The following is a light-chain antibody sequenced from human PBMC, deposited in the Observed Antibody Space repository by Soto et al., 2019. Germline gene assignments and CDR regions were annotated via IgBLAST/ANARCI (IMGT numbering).Light chain of an antibody. CDR2: DVS. CDR3: TSYTGSSTLGV. CDR1: SSDVGAYNF. V-gene: IGLV2-14*03. Sequence: QSALTQPASVSGSPGQSITISCTGTSSDVGAYNFVSWYQQHPGKAPKLMIYDVSNRPSGVSNRFSGSKSGNTASLSISGLQTDDEADYYCTSYTGSSTLGVFGGGTKLTVL. J-gene: IGLJ2*01.